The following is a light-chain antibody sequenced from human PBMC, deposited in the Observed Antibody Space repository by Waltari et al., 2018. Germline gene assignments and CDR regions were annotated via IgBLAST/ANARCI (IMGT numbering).Light chain of an antibody. Sequence: QSALTQPASVSGSPGQSIPIPSTATNSDVAIYNYVSWYQQHPGKAPQLMIYDLSKWPSGVSNRFSGSKSGNTASLTISGLQPDDEADYYCISYSDTNTWVFGGGTKVTVL. CDR3: ISYSDTNTWV. V-gene: IGLV2-14*03. CDR1: NSDVAIYNY. CDR2: DLS. J-gene: IGLJ3*02.